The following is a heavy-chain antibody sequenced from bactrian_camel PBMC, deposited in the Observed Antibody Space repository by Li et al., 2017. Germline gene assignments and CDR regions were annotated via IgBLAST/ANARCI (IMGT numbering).Heavy chain of an antibody. CDR2: VDADGDT. Sequence: HVQLVESGGGSVRAGGSLRLSCAASQYSYSAYCLGWFRQTPGNEREWVAAVDADGDTGYADSVKGRFAVSLNSAKNTLYLHMNSLKPDDTAMYVCAVADSAGDCYSASEYNYWGQGTQVTVS. CDR3: AVADSAGDCYSASEYNY. CDR1: QYSYSAYC. J-gene: IGHJ4*01. D-gene: IGHD2*01. V-gene: IGHV3S1*01.